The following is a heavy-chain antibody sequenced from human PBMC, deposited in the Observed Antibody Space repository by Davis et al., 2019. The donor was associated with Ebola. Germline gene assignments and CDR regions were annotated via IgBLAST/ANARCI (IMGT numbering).Heavy chain of an antibody. CDR3: ARSSYTWYFSGMDV. Sequence: AASVKVSCKASGYTFTSYAMHWVRQAPGRGLEYMGWINTKTGNPTFAPGFTGRFVFSLDTSVSTAYLQITSLKAEDTAVYYCARSSYTWYFSGMDVWGKGTTVTVSS. D-gene: IGHD2-2*01. V-gene: IGHV7-4-1*02. J-gene: IGHJ6*04. CDR2: INTKTGNP. CDR1: GYTFTSYA.